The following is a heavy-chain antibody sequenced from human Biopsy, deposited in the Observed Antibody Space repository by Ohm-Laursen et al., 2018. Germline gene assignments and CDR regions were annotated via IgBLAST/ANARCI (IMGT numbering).Heavy chain of an antibody. V-gene: IGHV1-24*01. Sequence: ASVKVSCKVSGYSLTELSMHWVRQAPGQGLEWMGGFAPENGRIVYSQKFQGRVTMTEDTSTSTAYMEVWRLRSDDTAVYFCARWETTLGRSLDSWGQGTLVAVSS. CDR1: GYSLTELS. CDR3: ARWETTLGRSLDS. D-gene: IGHD1-26*01. J-gene: IGHJ4*02. CDR2: FAPENGRI.